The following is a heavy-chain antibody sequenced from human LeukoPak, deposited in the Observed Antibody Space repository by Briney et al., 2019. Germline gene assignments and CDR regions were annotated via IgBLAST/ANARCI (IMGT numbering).Heavy chain of an antibody. CDR3: ARAFQVHIDY. J-gene: IGHJ4*02. CDR2: ISYDGSNK. CDR1: GFTFSSYA. Sequence: PGGSLRLSCAASGFTFSSYAMHWVRQAPGKGLEWVAVISYDGSNKYYADSVKGRFTISRDNSENTLYLQMNSLRAEDTAVYYCARAFQVHIDYWGQGTLVTVSS. D-gene: IGHD2/OR15-2a*01. V-gene: IGHV3-30-3*01.